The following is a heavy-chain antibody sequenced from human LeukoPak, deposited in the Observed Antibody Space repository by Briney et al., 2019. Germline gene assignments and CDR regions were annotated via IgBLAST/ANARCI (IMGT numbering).Heavy chain of an antibody. CDR2: INTNTGNP. D-gene: IGHD1-14*01. Sequence: ASVKVSCKASGYTFTSYTMTWVRQAPGQGLELMGWINTNTGNPTYAQDFIGRFVFSLDTSVNTAYLQISSLKAEDTAVYYCARKKVEPDRYFDYWGQGTLVTVSS. J-gene: IGHJ4*02. CDR1: GYTFTSYT. V-gene: IGHV7-4-1*02. CDR3: ARKKVEPDRYFDY.